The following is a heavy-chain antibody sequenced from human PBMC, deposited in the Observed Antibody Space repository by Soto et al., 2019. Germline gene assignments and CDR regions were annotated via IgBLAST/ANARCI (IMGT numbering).Heavy chain of an antibody. V-gene: IGHV3-21*01. CDR3: ARSPSPSYYYMDV. Sequence: GGSLRLSCAASGFTFSSYSMNWVRQAPGKGLEWVSSISSSSSYIYYADSVKGRFTISRDNAKNSLYLQMNSLRAEDTAVYYCARSPSPSYYYMDVWGKGTTVTVSS. D-gene: IGHD3-16*01. CDR1: GFTFSSYS. CDR2: ISSSSSYI. J-gene: IGHJ6*03.